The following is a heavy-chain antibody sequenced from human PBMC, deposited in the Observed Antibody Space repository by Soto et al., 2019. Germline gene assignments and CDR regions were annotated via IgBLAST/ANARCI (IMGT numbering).Heavy chain of an antibody. D-gene: IGHD3-10*01. Sequence: EVQLLESGGGLVQPGGSLRLSCAASGFTFSSYAMSWVRQAPGKGLEWVSAISGSGGSTYYADSVKGRFTISRDNSKNTLYLQMNSLRAEDTAVYYCAKTVRVRGVIYRSPDYWSQGTLVTVSS. CDR2: ISGSGGST. CDR1: GFTFSSYA. CDR3: AKTVRVRGVIYRSPDY. V-gene: IGHV3-23*01. J-gene: IGHJ4*02.